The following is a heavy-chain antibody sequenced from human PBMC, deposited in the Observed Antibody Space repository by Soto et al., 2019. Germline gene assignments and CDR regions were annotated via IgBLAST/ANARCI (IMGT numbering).Heavy chain of an antibody. J-gene: IGHJ4*01. V-gene: IGHV6-1*01. CDR1: GDRVSSNSAG. CDR3: ARGEQYSGRIFDY. CDR2: TYYRSKWYY. Sequence: SESLSLTCAITGDRVSSNSAGFSWVRQSPSRGLEWLGRTYYRSKWYYEYAVSVRGRITINPDTSKNQYSLQLNSVTPEDTAVYFCARGEQYSGRIFDYWGQGTLVTVSS. D-gene: IGHD1-26*01.